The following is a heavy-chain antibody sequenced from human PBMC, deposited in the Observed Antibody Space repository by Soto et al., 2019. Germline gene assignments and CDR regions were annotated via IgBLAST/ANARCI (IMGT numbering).Heavy chain of an antibody. CDR1: GFTFSSYA. CDR2: ISGSGGST. V-gene: IGHV3-23*01. D-gene: IGHD3-3*01. CDR3: AKCGRGVVKGPYYYYGMDV. Sequence: PGGSLRLSCAASGFTFSSYAMSWVRQAPGKGLEWVSAISGSGGSTYYADSVKGRFTISRDNSKNTLYLQMNSLRAEDTAVYYCAKCGRGVVKGPYYYYGMDVWGQGTTVTVSS. J-gene: IGHJ6*02.